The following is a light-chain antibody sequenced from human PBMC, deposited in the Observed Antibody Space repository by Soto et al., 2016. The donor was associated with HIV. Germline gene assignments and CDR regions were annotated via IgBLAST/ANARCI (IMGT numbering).Light chain of an antibody. CDR2: AAS. V-gene: IGKV1-12*01. CDR3: QEARGLT. Sequence: DIQMTQSPSSVSASVGDRVTITCRASQDLSSWLAWYQQKLGKAPKLLIYAASSLQSGVPSRFSGSGSGTHFILTISSLQPEDFATYYCQEARGLTFGGGTRVEIK. CDR1: QDLSSW. J-gene: IGKJ4*01.